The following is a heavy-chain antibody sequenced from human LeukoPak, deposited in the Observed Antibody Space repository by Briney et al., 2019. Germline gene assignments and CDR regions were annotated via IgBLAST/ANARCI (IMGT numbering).Heavy chain of an antibody. CDR1: GFTVSSNY. J-gene: IGHJ4*02. Sequence: PGGSLRLSCAASGFTVSSNYINWVRQAPGKGLEWVSSISSSSSYIYYADSVKGRFTISRDNAKNSLYLQMNSLRAEDTAVYYCARSGSYWWEFDYWGQGTLVTVSS. CDR3: ARSGSYWWEFDY. V-gene: IGHV3-21*01. CDR2: ISSSSSYI. D-gene: IGHD1-26*01.